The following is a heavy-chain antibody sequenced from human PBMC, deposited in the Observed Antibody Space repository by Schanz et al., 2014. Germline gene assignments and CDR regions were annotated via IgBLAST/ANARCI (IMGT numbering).Heavy chain of an antibody. CDR1: GFTFSNTW. J-gene: IGHJ6*03. V-gene: IGHV3-15*01. D-gene: IGHD2-15*01. CDR3: TTGERMASVEVVPYFYFYMDV. Sequence: EVQLVESGGGLVKPGGSLRLSCAASGFTFSNTWMNWVRQTPGKGLEWIGRIKSKNDGGTTDYAAPVKGRFTISRDDSKNTRYLQMNRMNTEGADVYYCTTGERMASVEVVPYFYFYMDVWGKGTTVAVAS. CDR2: IKSKNDGGTT.